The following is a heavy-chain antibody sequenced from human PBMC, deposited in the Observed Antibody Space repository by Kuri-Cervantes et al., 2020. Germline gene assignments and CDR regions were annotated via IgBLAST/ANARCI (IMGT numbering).Heavy chain of an antibody. Sequence: GESLKISCAASGFTFSTVWMSRVRQALGKGLEWVANIKPDGSEKSYVDSVKGHFTISRDNTKNSLFLQMNGLRAEDTAVYHCAKGSAAICDGDCSSRVLDYWGQGTLVTVSS. CDR1: GFTFSTVW. J-gene: IGHJ4*02. D-gene: IGHD2-21*02. CDR2: IKPDGSEK. CDR3: AKGSAAICDGDCSSRVLDY. V-gene: IGHV3-7*03.